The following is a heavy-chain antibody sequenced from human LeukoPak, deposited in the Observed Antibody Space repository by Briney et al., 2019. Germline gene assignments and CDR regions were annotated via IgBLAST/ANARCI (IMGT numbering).Heavy chain of an antibody. D-gene: IGHD1-26*01. Sequence: ASVKVSCKASGYTFTDYYMHWVRQAPGQGLEWMGRINPNIGGTNFAQKFQGRVIMTRDTSINTAYMELSRLTPDDTAVYYCARDRGAGGWECGAYWGQGTLVTVSS. CDR2: INPNIGGT. J-gene: IGHJ4*02. CDR3: ARDRGAGGWECGAY. CDR1: GYTFTDYY. V-gene: IGHV1-2*06.